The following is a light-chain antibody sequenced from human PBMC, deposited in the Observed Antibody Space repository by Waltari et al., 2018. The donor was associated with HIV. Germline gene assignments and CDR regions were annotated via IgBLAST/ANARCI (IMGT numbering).Light chain of an antibody. J-gene: IGLJ3*02. Sequence: SYVLTQPPSVSVAPGQTARITCGGDNLGGHGVNWYKQKPGQAPVLVVHDDSDRPSGIPGRFSGSNSGNTATLTISRVEAGDEADYYCQVWDRGSEGVFGGGTKLTVL. CDR3: QVWDRGSEGV. V-gene: IGLV3-21*02. CDR2: DDS. CDR1: NLGGHG.